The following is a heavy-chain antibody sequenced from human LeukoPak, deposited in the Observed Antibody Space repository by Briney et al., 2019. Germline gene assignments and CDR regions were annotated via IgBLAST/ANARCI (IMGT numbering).Heavy chain of an antibody. CDR3: VREVEGAARHVDS. D-gene: IGHD6-6*01. Sequence: SETLSLTCTVSGGSISSSNYYWGWIRQPPGKGLEWIGSIYYTGRTHYNPSLKSRVTISVDTSKNQFSLKLSSVTAADTAVYYCVREVEGAARHVDSWGQGTLVTVSS. CDR2: IYYTGRT. J-gene: IGHJ4*02. V-gene: IGHV4-39*02. CDR1: GGSISSSNYY.